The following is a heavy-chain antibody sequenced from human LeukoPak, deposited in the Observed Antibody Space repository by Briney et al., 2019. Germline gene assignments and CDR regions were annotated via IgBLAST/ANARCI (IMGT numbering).Heavy chain of an antibody. Sequence: GGSLRLSCAASGFTFDDYAMHWGRHAPGKGLEWVSGISWNSGSIGYADSVKGRFTISRDNAKNSLYLQMNSLRAEDTALYYCAKDARGSYSSSSDFDYWGQGTLVTVSS. CDR1: GFTFDDYA. D-gene: IGHD6-6*01. CDR3: AKDARGSYSSSSDFDY. CDR2: ISWNSGSI. V-gene: IGHV3-9*01. J-gene: IGHJ4*02.